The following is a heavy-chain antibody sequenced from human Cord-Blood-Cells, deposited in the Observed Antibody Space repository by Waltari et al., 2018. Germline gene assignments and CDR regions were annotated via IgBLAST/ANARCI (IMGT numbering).Heavy chain of an antibody. D-gene: IGHD1-7*01. V-gene: IGHV3-7*01. CDR2: IKQDGSEK. J-gene: IGHJ3*02. CDR3: ARDVMPGTTKGGRGAFDI. Sequence: VQLVESGGGLAQPGGSLRLSCAVSGFTFSSYWMRWVRHAPGKGLEWVANIKQDGSEKYYVDSVKGRFTISRDNAKNSLYLQMNSLRAEDTAVYYCARDVMPGTTKGGRGAFDIWGQGTMVTVSS. CDR1: GFTFSSYW.